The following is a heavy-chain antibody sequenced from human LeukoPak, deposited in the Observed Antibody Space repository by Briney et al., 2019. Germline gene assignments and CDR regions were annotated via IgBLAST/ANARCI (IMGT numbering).Heavy chain of an antibody. D-gene: IGHD1-26*01. J-gene: IGHJ6*03. V-gene: IGHV4-39*07. CDR3: ARGQSGSYYHYYYYYMDV. Sequence: PSETLSLTCTVSGGSISSSSYYWGWIRQPPGKGLEWIGSIYYSGSTYYNPSLKSRVTISVDRSKNQFSLKLSSVTAADTAVYYCARGQSGSYYHYYYYYMDVWGKGTTVTVSS. CDR1: GGSISSSSYY. CDR2: IYYSGST.